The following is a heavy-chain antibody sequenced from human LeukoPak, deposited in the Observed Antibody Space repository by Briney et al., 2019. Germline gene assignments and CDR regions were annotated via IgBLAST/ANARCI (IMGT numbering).Heavy chain of an antibody. V-gene: IGHV1-8*01. Sequence: ASVKVSCKASGYTFTSYDINWVRQATGHGLEWMGWMNPNSGNTGCAQKFQGRVTMTRNTSISTAYMELSSLRSEDTAVYYCARFPVRRHSSSWYLKRYFDYWGQGTLVTVSS. D-gene: IGHD6-13*01. J-gene: IGHJ4*02. CDR2: MNPNSGNT. CDR1: GYTFTSYD. CDR3: ARFPVRRHSSSWYLKRYFDY.